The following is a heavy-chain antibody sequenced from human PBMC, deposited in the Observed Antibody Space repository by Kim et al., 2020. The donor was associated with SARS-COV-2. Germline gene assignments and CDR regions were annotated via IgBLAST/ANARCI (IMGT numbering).Heavy chain of an antibody. J-gene: IGHJ1*01. V-gene: IGHV3-23*01. CDR2: ISGSGGST. CDR3: AKDPSLGYCSGGSCYSHYFQH. D-gene: IGHD2-15*01. CDR1: GFTFSSYA. Sequence: GGSLRLSCAASGFTFSSYAMSWVRQAPGKGLEWISAISGSGGSTYYADSVKGRFTISRDNSKNTLYLQMNSLRAEDTAVYYCAKDPSLGYCSGGSCYSHYFQHWGQGTLVTVSS.